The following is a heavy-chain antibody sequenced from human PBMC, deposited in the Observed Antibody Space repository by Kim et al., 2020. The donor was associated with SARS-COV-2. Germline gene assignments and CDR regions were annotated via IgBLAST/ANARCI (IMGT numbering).Heavy chain of an antibody. D-gene: IGHD3-10*01. CDR1: GFTFSSYG. CDR3: ATEGGEFDP. V-gene: IGHV3-30*03. Sequence: GGSLRLSCAASGFTFSSYGMHWVRQAPGKGLEWVAVISYDGSNKYYADSVKGRFTISRDNSKNTLYLQMNSLRAEDTAVYYCATEGGEFDPWGQGTLVTVSS. CDR2: ISYDGSNK. J-gene: IGHJ5*02.